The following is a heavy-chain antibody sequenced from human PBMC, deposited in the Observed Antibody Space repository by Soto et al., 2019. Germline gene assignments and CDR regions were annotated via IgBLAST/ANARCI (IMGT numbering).Heavy chain of an antibody. CDR2: IYWNDDE. CDR3: AHRGYGDYPRDNWFDP. Sequence: QITLKESGPTLVKPTQTLTLTCTFSGFSLNTPGAGVGWIRQPPGKALEWLAVIYWNDDERYSPSLKSKLTITKDASKNQVVLTMTNMEPVDTATYYCAHRGYGDYPRDNWFDPWGQGTLVTVSS. CDR1: GFSLNTPGAG. J-gene: IGHJ5*02. V-gene: IGHV2-5*01. D-gene: IGHD4-17*01.